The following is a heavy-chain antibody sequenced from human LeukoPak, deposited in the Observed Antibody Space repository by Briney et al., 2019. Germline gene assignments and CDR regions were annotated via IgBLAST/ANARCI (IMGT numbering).Heavy chain of an antibody. V-gene: IGHV1-2*02. CDR3: ARAALKGVGDASGGY. J-gene: IGHJ4*01. Sequence: ASVKVSCKASGYTFTGYYMHWVRQAPGQGLEWMGWINPNSGGTNYAQKFQGRVTMTRDTSISTAYMELSRLRSDDTAVYYCARAALKGVGDASGGYWGQGTLVTVYS. D-gene: IGHD1-26*01. CDR1: GYTFTGYY. CDR2: INPNSGGT.